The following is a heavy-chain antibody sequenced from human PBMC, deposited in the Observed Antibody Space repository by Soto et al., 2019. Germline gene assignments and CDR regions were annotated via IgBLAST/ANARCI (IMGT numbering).Heavy chain of an antibody. Sequence: SETLSLTCTVSGGSVSSDSYYWSWIRQHPGKGLEWIGHIFYSGTTYYNPSLKSRVTISVDTSKNQFSLKLSSVTAADTAVYYCARSVDPWGQGTLVTVSS. CDR2: IFYSGTT. J-gene: IGHJ5*02. V-gene: IGHV4-31*03. CDR3: ARSVDP. CDR1: GGSVSSDSYY.